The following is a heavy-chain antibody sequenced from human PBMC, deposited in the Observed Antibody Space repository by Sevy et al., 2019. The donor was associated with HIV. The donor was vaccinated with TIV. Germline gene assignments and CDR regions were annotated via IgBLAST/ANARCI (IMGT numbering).Heavy chain of an antibody. D-gene: IGHD3-3*01. CDR1: GYTFTNYY. CDR2: INPNSGST. J-gene: IGHJ4*02. V-gene: IGHV1-2*06. CDR3: STSRDPVWSTIFSHTFDY. Sequence: ASVKVSCKASGYTFTNYYMHWVRQAPGQGLEWMGRINPNSGSTNDARKFQGRVTMTRDTSISTACMELSRLRSDDTAMYYCSTSRDPVWSTIFSHTFDYWGQGTLVTVSS.